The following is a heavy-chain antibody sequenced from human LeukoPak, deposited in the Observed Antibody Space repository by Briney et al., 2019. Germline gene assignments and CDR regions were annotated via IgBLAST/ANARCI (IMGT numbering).Heavy chain of an antibody. J-gene: IGHJ6*02. CDR1: GGSFSGYY. CDR3: AGVWQLVYGMDV. V-gene: IGHV4-34*01. D-gene: IGHD6-6*01. CDR2: INHSGST. Sequence: SETLSLTCAVYGGSFSGYYWSWIRQPPGKGLEWIGEINHSGSTNYNPSLKSRVTISVDTSKNQFSLKLSSVTAADTAVYYCAGVWQLVYGMDVWGQGTTVTVSS.